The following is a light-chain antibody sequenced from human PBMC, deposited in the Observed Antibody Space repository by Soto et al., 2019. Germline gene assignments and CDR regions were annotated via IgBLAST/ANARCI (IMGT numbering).Light chain of an antibody. J-gene: IGKJ1*01. Sequence: EIVLTQSPGTLSLSPGEGATLSCRASQSVSSSYLAWYQQKPGQAPRLLIYGASSRATGIPDRFSGSGSGTHFTLTISRLEPEDFAVYSCQQCGSSPPTFGQGTKVEIK. V-gene: IGKV3-20*01. CDR2: GAS. CDR3: QQCGSSPPT. CDR1: QSVSSSY.